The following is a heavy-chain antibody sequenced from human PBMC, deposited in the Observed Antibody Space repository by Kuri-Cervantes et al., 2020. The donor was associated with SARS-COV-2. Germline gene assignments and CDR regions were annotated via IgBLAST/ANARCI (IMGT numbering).Heavy chain of an antibody. CDR1: GGSISSYY. D-gene: IGHD1-1*01. Sequence: SETLSLTCTVSGGSISSYYWSWIRQPPRKGLEWIGYIDYSGSTNYNPSLKSRVTISVDTSKNQFSLKLSSVTAADTAVYYCARENWNYFDYWGQGTLVTVSS. J-gene: IGHJ4*02. V-gene: IGHV4-59*01. CDR2: IDYSGST. CDR3: ARENWNYFDY.